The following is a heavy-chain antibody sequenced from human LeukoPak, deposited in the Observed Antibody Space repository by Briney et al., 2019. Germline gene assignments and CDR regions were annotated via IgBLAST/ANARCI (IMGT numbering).Heavy chain of an antibody. CDR1: GFTFSNYA. CDR3: ARGYYYDSSGYLGAFDI. D-gene: IGHD3-22*01. Sequence: GGSLRLSCAASGFTFSNYALHWVRQAPGEGLEWVAVISYDRSNKYYADSVKGRFSISRDNSKNTVYLQMNSLRAEDTAVYYCARGYYYDSSGYLGAFDIWGQGTMVTVSS. CDR2: ISYDRSNK. V-gene: IGHV3-30-3*01. J-gene: IGHJ3*02.